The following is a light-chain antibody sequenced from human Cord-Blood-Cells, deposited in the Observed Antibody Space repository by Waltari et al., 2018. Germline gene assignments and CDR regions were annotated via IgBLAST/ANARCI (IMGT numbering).Light chain of an antibody. Sequence: QSALTQPASVSGSPGQSITISCTGTSSDVGGYYYVPWYQQHPGKAPKLMIYDGSNRPSGVSNRLSGSKSGNTASLTISGLQAVDEADYYCSSYTSSSTLVFGGGTKLTVL. J-gene: IGLJ2*01. CDR2: DGS. CDR3: SSYTSSSTLV. V-gene: IGLV2-14*01. CDR1: SSDVGGYYY.